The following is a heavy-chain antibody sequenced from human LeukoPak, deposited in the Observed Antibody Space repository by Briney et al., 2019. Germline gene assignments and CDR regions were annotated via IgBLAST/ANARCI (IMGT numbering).Heavy chain of an antibody. CDR2: ISYDGSNK. J-gene: IGHJ4*02. Sequence: GGSLRLSCAASGFTFSSYAMHWVRQAPGKGLEWVAVISYDGSNKYYADSVKGRFTISRDNAKNSLYLRMNSLRAEDTAVYYCARDSGSYCIGYWGQGTLVTVSS. CDR3: ARDSGSYCIGY. CDR1: GFTFSSYA. D-gene: IGHD1-26*01. V-gene: IGHV3-30-3*01.